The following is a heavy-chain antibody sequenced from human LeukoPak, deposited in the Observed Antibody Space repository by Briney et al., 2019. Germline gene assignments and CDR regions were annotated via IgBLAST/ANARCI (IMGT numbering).Heavy chain of an antibody. CDR1: GFTFNNYA. CDR2: ISYDGRNK. J-gene: IGHJ6*02. CDR3: ASPGGCSSGYYCYGMDV. Sequence: QPGGSLRLSCAASGFTFNNYAMHWVRQAPGKGLEWVALISYDGRNKYYADSVKGRFTISRDNSKNTLYLQMNSLRVEDTAVYYSASPGGCSSGYYCYGMDVWGQGTPVTVSS. D-gene: IGHD2-15*01. V-gene: IGHV3-30*04.